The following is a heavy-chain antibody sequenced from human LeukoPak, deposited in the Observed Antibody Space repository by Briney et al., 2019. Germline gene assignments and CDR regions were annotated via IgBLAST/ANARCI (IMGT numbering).Heavy chain of an antibody. CDR1: GYSISSGYY. CDR3: ARESLYGVVDY. V-gene: IGHV4-38-2*02. D-gene: IGHD4-17*01. J-gene: IGHJ4*02. CDR2: IYHSGST. Sequence: SETLSLTCTVSGYSISSGYYRGWIRQPPGKGLEWIGSIYHSGSTYYNPSLKSRVTISVDTSKNQFSLKLSSVTAADTAVYYCARESLYGVVDYWGQGTLVTVSS.